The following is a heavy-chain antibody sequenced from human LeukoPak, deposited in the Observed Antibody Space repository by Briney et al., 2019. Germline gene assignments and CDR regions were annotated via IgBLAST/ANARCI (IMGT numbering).Heavy chain of an antibody. V-gene: IGHV3-23*01. CDR2: ISGSGGST. CDR1: GFTFSSYA. J-gene: IGHJ4*02. Sequence: GGSLRLSCPAYGFTFSSYAMSWVRQAPGKGLEWVSAISGSGGSTYYADSVKGRFTISRDNSKNTLYLQMNSLRAEDTAVYYCAKDLKQQLVFPYFDYWGQGTLVTVSS. D-gene: IGHD6-13*01. CDR3: AKDLKQQLVFPYFDY.